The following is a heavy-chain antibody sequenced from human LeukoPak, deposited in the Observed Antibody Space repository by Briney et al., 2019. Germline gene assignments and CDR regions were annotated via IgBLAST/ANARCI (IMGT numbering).Heavy chain of an antibody. CDR3: ARGYYYDSSGRFDY. J-gene: IGHJ4*02. CDR2: IIPIFGIA. V-gene: IGHV1-69*04. Sequence: SVKVSCKASGGTFSSYAISWVRQAPGQGLEWMGRIIPIFGIANYAQKFQGRVTITADKSTSTAYMELSSLRSEDTAVYYCARGYYYDSSGRFDYWGQGTLVTASS. D-gene: IGHD3-22*01. CDR1: GGTFSSYA.